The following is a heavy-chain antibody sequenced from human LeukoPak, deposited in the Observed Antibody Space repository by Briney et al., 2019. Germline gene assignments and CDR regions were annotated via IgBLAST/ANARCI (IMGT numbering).Heavy chain of an antibody. Sequence: GGSLRLSCVASALSIDDYGMSWVRQAPGTGLEWIPGIDWSGGAISYSDSVKGRFTISRDNTKNSLYLQMTSLRVDDTAVYYCARDLSASWYSLAYWGQGTLVTVSS. J-gene: IGHJ4*02. D-gene: IGHD6-13*01. CDR1: ALSIDDYG. CDR3: ARDLSASWYSLAY. CDR2: IDWSGGAI. V-gene: IGHV3-20*04.